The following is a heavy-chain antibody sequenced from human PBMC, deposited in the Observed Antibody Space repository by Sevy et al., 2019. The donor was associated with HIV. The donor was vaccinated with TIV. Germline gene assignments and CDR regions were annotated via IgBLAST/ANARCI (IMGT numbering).Heavy chain of an antibody. CDR2: ISFDESDK. Sequence: GGSLRLSCAASGFAFTNYYAMHWVRQAPGKGLEWVALISFDESDKYYADSVKGRFTISRDNFKNTLYLQMNSLTTDDSAVDNCARPRAKYVDNYFFYAMDVWGQGTTVTVSS. V-gene: IGHV3-30-3*01. D-gene: IGHD3-16*01. J-gene: IGHJ6*02. CDR1: GFAFTNYYA. CDR3: ARPRAKYVDNYFFYAMDV.